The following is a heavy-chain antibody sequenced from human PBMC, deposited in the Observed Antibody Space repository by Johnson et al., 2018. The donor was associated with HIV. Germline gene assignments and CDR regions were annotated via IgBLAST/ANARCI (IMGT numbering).Heavy chain of an antibody. V-gene: IGHV3-15*01. Sequence: MMLVESGGGVVQSGRSLRLSCAASGFTFSTYGMHWVRQAPGKGLEWVGRIKSKTDGGTTDYAAPVKGRFTISRDDSKNTLYLQMNSLKTEDTAVYYCSTHYVLVGLIAFDIWGQGTMVTVSS. CDR3: STHYVLVGLIAFDI. CDR2: IKSKTDGGTT. J-gene: IGHJ3*02. CDR1: GFTFSTYG. D-gene: IGHD2-15*01.